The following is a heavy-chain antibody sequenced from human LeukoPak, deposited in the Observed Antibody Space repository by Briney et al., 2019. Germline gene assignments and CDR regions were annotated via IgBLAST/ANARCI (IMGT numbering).Heavy chain of an antibody. D-gene: IGHD3-22*01. J-gene: IGHJ4*02. CDR2: ISSSSSYI. Sequence: GGSLRLSCAASGFTFSNAWMSWVRQAPGKGLEWVSSISSSSSYIYYADSVKGRFTISRDNAKNSLYLQMNSLRAEDTAVYYCASAVKYYYDSSGDYWGQGTLVTVSS. CDR1: GFTFSNAW. V-gene: IGHV3-21*04. CDR3: ASAVKYYYDSSGDY.